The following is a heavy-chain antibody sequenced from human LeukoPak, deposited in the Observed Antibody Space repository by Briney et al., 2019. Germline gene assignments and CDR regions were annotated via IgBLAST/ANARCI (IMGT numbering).Heavy chain of an antibody. J-gene: IGHJ5*02. Sequence: GGSLRLSCAASEFTFSRYWMSWVRQAPGKGLEWVANIKQDGSEKYYVDSVRGRFTISRDNAKSSLYLQMNSLRVEDTAVYYCAREISSWYRTEGRFDPWGQGTLVTVSS. D-gene: IGHD6-13*01. CDR1: EFTFSRYW. CDR3: AREISSWYRTEGRFDP. V-gene: IGHV3-7*01. CDR2: IKQDGSEK.